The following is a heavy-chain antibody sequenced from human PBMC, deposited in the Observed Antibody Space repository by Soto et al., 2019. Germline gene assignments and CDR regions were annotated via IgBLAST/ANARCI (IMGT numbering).Heavy chain of an antibody. CDR2: IDHSGRT. V-gene: IGHV4-34*01. CDR3: EKWGSDAGSSVENWFDP. Sequence: SETLSLTCAVYGVSFSNSYWNWIRQPPGKGLEWIGEIDHSGRTKYNPSLKSRVTISVDTSKNQFSLKLSSVTAADTAVYYCEKWGSDAGSSVENWFDPLGQGTLVTVS. J-gene: IGHJ5*02. D-gene: IGHD6-13*01. CDR1: GVSFSNSY.